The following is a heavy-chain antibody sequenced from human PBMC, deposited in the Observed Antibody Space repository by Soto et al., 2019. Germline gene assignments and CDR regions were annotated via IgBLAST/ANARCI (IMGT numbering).Heavy chain of an antibody. Sequence: GGSLRLSCADSGFTFDDYAMHWVRQAPGKGLEWVSLISGDGGSTYYADSVKGRFTISRDNSKNSLYLQMNSLRTEDTALYYCAKGRIAAAGTAFDIWGQGTMVTVSS. V-gene: IGHV3-43*02. CDR1: GFTFDDYA. J-gene: IGHJ3*02. CDR3: AKGRIAAAGTAFDI. CDR2: ISGDGGST. D-gene: IGHD6-13*01.